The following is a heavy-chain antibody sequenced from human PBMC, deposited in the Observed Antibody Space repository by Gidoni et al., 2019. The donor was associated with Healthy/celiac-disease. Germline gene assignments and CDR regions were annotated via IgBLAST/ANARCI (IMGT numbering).Heavy chain of an antibody. CDR2: IWYDGSNK. V-gene: IGHV3-33*01. J-gene: IGHJ6*02. CDR3: AREISGYDSSGPYYYYYGMDV. D-gene: IGHD5-12*01. CDR1: GFTFSSYG. Sequence: QVQLVESGGGVVQPGRSLRLSCAASGFTFSSYGMHWGRQAPGKGLEWVAVIWYDGSNKYYADSVKGRFTISRDNSKNTLYLQMNSLRAEDTAVYYCAREISGYDSSGPYYYYYGMDVWGQGTTVTVSS.